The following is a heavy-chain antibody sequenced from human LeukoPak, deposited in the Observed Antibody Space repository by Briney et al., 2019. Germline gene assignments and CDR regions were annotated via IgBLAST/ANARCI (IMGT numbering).Heavy chain of an antibody. CDR3: ARLGYCSGGSCYYYYYMDV. J-gene: IGHJ6*03. CDR1: GGSISSSSYY. D-gene: IGHD2-15*01. CDR2: IYYSGST. Sequence: SETLSLTCTVSGGSISSSSYYWGWLRQPPGKGLEWIGSIYYSGSTYYNPSLKSRVTISVDTSKNQFSLKLSSVTAADTAVYYCARLGYCSGGSCYYYYYMDVWGKGTTVTVSS. V-gene: IGHV4-39*01.